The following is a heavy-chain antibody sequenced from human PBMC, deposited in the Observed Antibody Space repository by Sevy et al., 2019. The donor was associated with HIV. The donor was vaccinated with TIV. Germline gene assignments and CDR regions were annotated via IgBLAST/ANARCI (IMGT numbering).Heavy chain of an antibody. V-gene: IGHV3-43*01. Sequence: GGSLRLSCAASGFTFDDYTMHWVRQAPGKGLEWVSLISWDGGSTYYADSVKGRFTISRDNSKNSLYLQMNSLRTEDTALYYGAKDGAPKYSSSSGGWFDPWGQGTLVTVSS. CDR3: AKDGAPKYSSSSGGWFDP. CDR1: GFTFDDYT. D-gene: IGHD6-6*01. J-gene: IGHJ5*02. CDR2: ISWDGGST.